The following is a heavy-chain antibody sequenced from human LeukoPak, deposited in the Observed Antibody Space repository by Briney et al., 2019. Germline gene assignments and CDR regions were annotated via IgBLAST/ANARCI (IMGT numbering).Heavy chain of an antibody. CDR3: AKDRPLPRRGYSYLFDY. CDR1: GFTFSSYG. Sequence: GGSLRLSCAASGFTFSSYGMHWVRQAPGKGPEWVAVISYDGSNKYYADSVKGRFTISRDNSKNTLYLQMNSLRAEDTAVYYCAKDRPLPRRGYSYLFDYWGQGTLVTVSS. D-gene: IGHD5-18*01. J-gene: IGHJ4*02. V-gene: IGHV3-30*18. CDR2: ISYDGSNK.